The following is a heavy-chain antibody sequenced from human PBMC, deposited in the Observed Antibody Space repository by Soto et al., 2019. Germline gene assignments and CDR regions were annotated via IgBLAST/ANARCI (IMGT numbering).Heavy chain of an antibody. V-gene: IGHV4-59*01. D-gene: IGHD6-19*01. CDR3: ARDYYSSGWTYNWFDP. Sequence: LALTCTVSGGSISSYYWSWIRQPPGKGLEWIGYIYYSGSTNYNPSLKSRVTISVDTSKNQFSLKLSSVTAADTAVYYCARDYYSSGWTYNWFDPWGQGTRVTVS. J-gene: IGHJ5*02. CDR1: GGSISSYY. CDR2: IYYSGST.